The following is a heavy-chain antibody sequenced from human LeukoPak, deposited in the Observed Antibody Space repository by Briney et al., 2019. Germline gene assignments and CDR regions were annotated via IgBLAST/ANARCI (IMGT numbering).Heavy chain of an antibody. V-gene: IGHV1-18*01. Sequence: GASVKVSCKASGYTFSSYGISWVRQAPGQGLEWMGWISAYNGNTNYRRKLQGRVTMTTDTFTGTAYMDLRSLRSDDTAIYYCARDSPDGSGTYYNDSPDYWGQGTLVTVSS. J-gene: IGHJ4*02. CDR1: GYTFSSYG. CDR2: ISAYNGNT. D-gene: IGHD3-10*01. CDR3: ARDSPDGSGTYYNDSPDY.